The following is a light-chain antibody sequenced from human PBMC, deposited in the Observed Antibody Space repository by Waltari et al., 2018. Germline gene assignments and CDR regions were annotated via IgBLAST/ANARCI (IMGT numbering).Light chain of an antibody. V-gene: IGLV2-23*02. Sequence: QSALTQPASVSGSPGQSITISCTGTSSDGGSYNLVSWYQQHPGKAPKLMIYEVSKRPSGVSNRFSGSKSGNTASLTISGLQAEDEADYYCCSYAGSSTQVFGGGTKLTVL. J-gene: IGLJ2*01. CDR3: CSYAGSSTQV. CDR1: SSDGGSYNL. CDR2: EVS.